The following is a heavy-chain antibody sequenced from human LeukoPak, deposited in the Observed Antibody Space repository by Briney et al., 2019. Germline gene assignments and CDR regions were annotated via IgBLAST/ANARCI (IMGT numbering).Heavy chain of an antibody. CDR1: GGSISSYY. CDR3: ARSGRRAYYYYGMDV. CDR2: INHSGST. V-gene: IGHV4-34*01. J-gene: IGHJ6*02. D-gene: IGHD2-15*01. Sequence: SETLSLTCTVSGGSISSYYWSWIRQPPGKGLEWIGEINHSGSTNYNPSLKSRVTISVDTSKNQFSLKLSSVTAADTAVYYCARSGRRAYYYYGMDVWGQGTTVTVSS.